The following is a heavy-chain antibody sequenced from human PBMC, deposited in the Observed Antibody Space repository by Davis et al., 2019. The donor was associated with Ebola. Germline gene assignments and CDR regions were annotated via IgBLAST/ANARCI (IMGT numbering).Heavy chain of an antibody. CDR2: INHSGST. CDR3: ARGYSSSWYTTAEWGY. Sequence: PGGSLRLSCTVSGGSISSGYYWSWIRQPPGKGLEWIGEINHSGSTNYNPSLKSRVTISVDTSKNQFSLKLSSVTAADTAVYYCARGYSSSWYTTAEWGYWGQGTLVTVSS. J-gene: IGHJ4*02. CDR1: GGSISSGYY. D-gene: IGHD6-13*01. V-gene: IGHV4-34*01.